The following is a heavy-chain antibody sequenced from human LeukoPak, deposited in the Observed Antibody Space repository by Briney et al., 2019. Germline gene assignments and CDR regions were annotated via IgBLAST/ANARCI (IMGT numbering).Heavy chain of an antibody. J-gene: IGHJ1*01. CDR3: ATIRNYDLYFQH. D-gene: IGHD1-7*01. Sequence: ASVKVSCKASGYTFTSYGISWVRQAPGQGLEWMGWISAYNGNTNYAQKLQGRVTMTTDTSTSTAYMELRSLRSDDTAVYYCATIRNYDLYFQHWGQGTLVTVSS. CDR2: ISAYNGNT. CDR1: GYTFTSYG. V-gene: IGHV1-18*01.